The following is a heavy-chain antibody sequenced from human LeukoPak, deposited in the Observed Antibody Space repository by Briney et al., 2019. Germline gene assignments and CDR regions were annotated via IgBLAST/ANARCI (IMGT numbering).Heavy chain of an antibody. D-gene: IGHD7-27*01. Sequence: SETLSLTCTVSGGSISSYYWSWIRQPPGKGLEWIGYIYYSGSTNYNPSLKSRVTISVDSSKNQFSLKLSSVTAADTAVYYCARDGPLDWGGVGYFDYWGQGTLVTVSS. J-gene: IGHJ4*02. V-gene: IGHV4-59*01. CDR3: ARDGPLDWGGVGYFDY. CDR1: GGSISSYY. CDR2: IYYSGST.